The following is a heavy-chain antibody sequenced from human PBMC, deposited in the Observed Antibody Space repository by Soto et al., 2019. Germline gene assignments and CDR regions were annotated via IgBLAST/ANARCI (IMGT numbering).Heavy chain of an antibody. CDR3: AKVLGYGDYEAGYFDY. J-gene: IGHJ4*02. D-gene: IGHD4-17*01. CDR1: GFTFSSYG. V-gene: IGHV3-30*18. CDR2: ISYDGSNK. Sequence: GGSLRLSCAASGFTFSSYGMHWVRQAPGKGLEWVAVISYDGSNKYYADSVKGRFTISRDNSKNTLYLQMNSLRAEDTAVYYCAKVLGYGDYEAGYFDYWGQGTLVTVSS.